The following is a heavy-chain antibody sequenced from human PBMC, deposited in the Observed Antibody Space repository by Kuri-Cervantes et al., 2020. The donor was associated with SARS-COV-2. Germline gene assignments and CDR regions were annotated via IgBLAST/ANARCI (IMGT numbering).Heavy chain of an antibody. J-gene: IGHJ3*02. CDR3: ARDRSSNWFSTRVAFDI. CDR1: RFTFNNYD. CDR2: ISFDGRNT. D-gene: IGHD6-13*01. Sequence: GGSLRLSCAASRFTFNNYDLIWVRQAPGKGLEWVAIISFDGRNTHYADSVKGRFTISRDNAKNSLYLQMNSLRAEDTAIYYCARDRSSNWFSTRVAFDIWGQGTMVTVSS. V-gene: IGHV3-30*03.